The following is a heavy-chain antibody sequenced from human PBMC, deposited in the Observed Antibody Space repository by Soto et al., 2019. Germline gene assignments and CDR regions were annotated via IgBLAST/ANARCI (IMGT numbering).Heavy chain of an antibody. V-gene: IGHV3-64D*08. CDR3: VKGERTGYSSGWYNSYYYYGMDV. D-gene: IGHD6-19*01. CDR1: GFNFSSYA. J-gene: IGHJ6*02. CDR2: ISSNGGST. Sequence: GGSMRLSCSASGFNFSSYAMHWVRQATGKGLEYVSAISSNGGSTYYADSVKGRFTISRDNSKNTLYLQMSSLRAEDTAVYYCVKGERTGYSSGWYNSYYYYGMDVWGQGTTVTVSS.